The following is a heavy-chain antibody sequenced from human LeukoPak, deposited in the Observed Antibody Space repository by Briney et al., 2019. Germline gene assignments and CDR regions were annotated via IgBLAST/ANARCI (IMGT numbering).Heavy chain of an antibody. CDR1: GFTFSSYA. Sequence: PGGSLRLSCAASGFTFSSYAMSWVRQAPGKGLEWVSAISGSGGSTYYADSVKGRFTISRDNSKNTLYLQMNSLRAEDTAVYYCAKGGYYDSSGYYSYWGQGTLVTVSS. D-gene: IGHD3-22*01. CDR2: ISGSGGST. CDR3: AKGGYYDSSGYYSY. J-gene: IGHJ4*02. V-gene: IGHV3-23*01.